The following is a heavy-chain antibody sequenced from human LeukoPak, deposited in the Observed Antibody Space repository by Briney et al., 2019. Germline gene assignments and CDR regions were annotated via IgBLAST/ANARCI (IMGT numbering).Heavy chain of an antibody. CDR1: GFTFSSYA. Sequence: GGSLKLSCAASGFTFSSYAMSWVRQAPGKGLEWVSAISGSGGSTYYADPVKGRFTISRDNSKNTLYLQMNSLRAEDTAVYYCAKDFCSSTSCYEYGEFDYWGQGTLVTVSS. CDR3: AKDFCSSTSCYEYGEFDY. D-gene: IGHD2-2*01. V-gene: IGHV3-23*01. J-gene: IGHJ4*02. CDR2: ISGSGGST.